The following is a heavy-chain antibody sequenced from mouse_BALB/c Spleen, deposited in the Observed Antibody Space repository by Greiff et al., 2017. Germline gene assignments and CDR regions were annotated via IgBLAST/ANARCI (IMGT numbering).Heavy chain of an antibody. Sequence: EVQLQQSGPELVKPGASVKLSCKASGYAFTSYYMYWVKQSHGKSLEWIGYIDPYNGGTSYNQKFKGKATLTVDKSSSTAYMHLNSLTSEDSAVYYCARGGVSTTGKYLDYWGEGTSVTVSS. D-gene: IGHD2-4*01. V-gene: IGHV1S135*01. CDR1: GYAFTSYY. CDR2: IDPYNGGT. J-gene: IGHJ4*01. CDR3: ARGGVSTTGKYLDY.